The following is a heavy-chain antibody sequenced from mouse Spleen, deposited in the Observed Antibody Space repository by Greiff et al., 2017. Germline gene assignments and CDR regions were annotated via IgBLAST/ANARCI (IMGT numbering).Heavy chain of an antibody. CDR1: GYAFSSSW. CDR2: IYPGDGGT. CDR3: ARRDYAMDY. V-gene: IGHV1-82*01. Sequence: VQLQQSGPELVKPGASVKISCKASGYAFSSSWMNWVKQRPGKGLEWIGRIYPGDGGTNYNGKFKGKATLTADKSSSTAYMQLSSLTSEDSAVYFCARRDYAMDYWGQGTSVTVSS. J-gene: IGHJ4*01.